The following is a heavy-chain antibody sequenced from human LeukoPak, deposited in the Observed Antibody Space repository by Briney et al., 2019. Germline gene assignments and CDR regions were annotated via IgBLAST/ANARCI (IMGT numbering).Heavy chain of an antibody. J-gene: IGHJ3*02. V-gene: IGHV4-59*01. D-gene: IGHD3-22*01. CDR3: ARDFAGYYYDSSGYYGDAFDI. CDR2: IYYSGST. Sequence: SETLSLTCTVSGGSISSYYWSWIRQPPGKGLEWIGYIYYSGSTNYNPSLKSRVTISVDTSKNQFSLKLSSVTAADTAVYYCARDFAGYYYDSSGYYGDAFDIWGQGTMVTVSS. CDR1: GGSISSYY.